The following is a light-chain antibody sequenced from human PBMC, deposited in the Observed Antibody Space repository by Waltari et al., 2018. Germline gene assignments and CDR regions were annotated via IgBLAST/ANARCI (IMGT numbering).Light chain of an antibody. V-gene: IGLV3-25*03. J-gene: IGLJ3*02. CDR3: QAADINGLSWV. CDR2: KDS. CDR1: ALPKQY. Sequence: SSELTQPPSVSVSPGQTARLTCFGDALPKQYANWYQQKSGQAPVQIIYKDSERPSEIPERFSGSTSGTTVTLTISGVQAQDEADYYCQAADINGLSWVFGGGTKLTVL.